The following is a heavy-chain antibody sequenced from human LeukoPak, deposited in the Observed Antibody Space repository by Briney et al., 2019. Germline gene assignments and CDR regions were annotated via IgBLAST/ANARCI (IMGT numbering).Heavy chain of an antibody. CDR2: IYYSGST. CDR1: GGSISSYY. CDR3: ARAFSVDYDSSGYTPWDAFDI. D-gene: IGHD3-22*01. Sequence: SETLSLTCTVSGGSISSYYWSWIRQPPGKGLEWIGFIYYSGSTYYNPSLESRVTISVDTSKNQFSLKLSSVTAADTAVYYCARAFSVDYDSSGYTPWDAFDIWGQGTMVTVSS. V-gene: IGHV4-59*12. J-gene: IGHJ3*02.